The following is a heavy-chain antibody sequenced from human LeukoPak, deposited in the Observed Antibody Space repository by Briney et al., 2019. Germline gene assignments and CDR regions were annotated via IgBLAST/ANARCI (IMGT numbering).Heavy chain of an antibody. CDR3: ARSTYYYDSSGYSEFDY. CDR1: GFTFSSYS. V-gene: IGHV3-21*01. CDR2: IRSSSSYI. Sequence: GGSLRLSCAASGFTFSSYSMNWVRQAPGKGLEWVSSIRSSSSYIYYADSVKGRFTISRDNAKNSLYLQMNSLRAEDTAVYYCARSTYYYDSSGYSEFDYWGQGTLVTVSS. D-gene: IGHD3-22*01. J-gene: IGHJ4*02.